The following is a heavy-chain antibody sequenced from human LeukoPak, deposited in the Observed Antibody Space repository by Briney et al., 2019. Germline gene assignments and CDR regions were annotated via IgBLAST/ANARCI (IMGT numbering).Heavy chain of an antibody. CDR2: IYTSGST. D-gene: IGHD2-2*01. V-gene: IGHV4-61*02. CDR3: ARDNLCSSTSCSFDY. J-gene: IGHJ4*02. CDR1: GGSISSGSYY. Sequence: SETLSLTCTVSGGSISSGSYYWSWIRQPAGKGLEWIGRIYTSGSTNYNPSLKSRVTISVDTSKNQFSLKLSSVTAADTAVYYCARDNLCSSTSCSFDYWGQGTLVTVSS.